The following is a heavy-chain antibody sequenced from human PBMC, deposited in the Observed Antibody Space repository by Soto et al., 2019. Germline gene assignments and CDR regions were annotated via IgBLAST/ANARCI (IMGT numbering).Heavy chain of an antibody. CDR1: GYSFTSYW. CDR3: ARHLADSSSRYYYYYGMDV. V-gene: IGHV5-10-1*01. J-gene: IGHJ6*02. CDR2: IDPSDSYT. D-gene: IGHD6-13*01. Sequence: GESLKISCKGSGYSFTSYWISWVRQMPGKGLEWMGRIDPSDSYTNYSPSFQGHVTISADKSISTAYLQWSSLKASDTAMYYCARHLADSSSRYYYYYGMDVWGQGTTVTVSS.